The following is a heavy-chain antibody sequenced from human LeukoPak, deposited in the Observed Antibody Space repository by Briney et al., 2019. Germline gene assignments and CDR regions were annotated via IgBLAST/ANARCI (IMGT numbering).Heavy chain of an antibody. D-gene: IGHD3-10*01. V-gene: IGHV1-2*02. CDR1: GYTYTGYY. Sequence: ASVKDSSRASGYTYTGYYMLWVRQAPGQGLEWMGWINPNSGGTNYAQKFQGRVTMTRDTSISTAYMELSRLRSDDTAVYYCASFYYSAFDYWGQGTLVTVSS. J-gene: IGHJ4*02. CDR2: INPNSGGT. CDR3: ASFYYSAFDY.